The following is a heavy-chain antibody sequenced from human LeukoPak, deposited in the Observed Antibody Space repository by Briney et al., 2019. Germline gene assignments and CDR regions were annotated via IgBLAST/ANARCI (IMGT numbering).Heavy chain of an antibody. CDR3: ARERWDPTTSNKLIDY. J-gene: IGHJ4*02. D-gene: IGHD1-26*01. V-gene: IGHV4-30-4*01. Sequence: SQTLSLTCTVSGGSISSGDYYWSWIRQPPGKGLEWIGYIYYSGSTYYNPSLKSRVTISVDTSKNQFSLKLSSVTAADTAVYYCARERWDPTTSNKLIDYWGQGTLVTVSS. CDR2: IYYSGST. CDR1: GGSISSGDYY.